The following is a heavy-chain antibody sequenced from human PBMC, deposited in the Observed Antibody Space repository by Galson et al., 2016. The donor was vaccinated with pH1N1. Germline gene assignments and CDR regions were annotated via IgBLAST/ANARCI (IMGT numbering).Heavy chain of an antibody. D-gene: IGHD3-16*01. CDR1: GHTFTGYY. CDR2: IIPNSGDT. J-gene: IGHJ3*01. V-gene: IGHV1-2*02. CDR3: VRELRGGTFDV. Sequence: SVKVSCKASGHTFTGYYMHWVRQAPGQGLEWMGLIIPNSGDTNYAKKFQGRVTMTRDTSISAAYMELTRLTSDGTAVYYCVRELRGGTFDVWGQGTMVTVSS.